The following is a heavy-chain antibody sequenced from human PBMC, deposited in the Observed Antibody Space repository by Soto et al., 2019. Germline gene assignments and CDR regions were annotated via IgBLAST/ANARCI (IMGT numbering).Heavy chain of an antibody. J-gene: IGHJ4*02. CDR1: GLSMSTSGVN. CDR2: IYWDDEK. D-gene: IGHD3-22*01. CDR3: VYSSFYYHSSHYSFDY. V-gene: IGHV2-5*02. Sequence: QITLKESGPTVVKPTETLTLTCTLSGLSMSTSGVNVGWIRQPPGKALEWLATIYWDDEKRYRPSLQSRLTITXAPDKXXVVLTLTDMDPVETATHYCVYSSFYYHSSHYSFDYWGQGTLVTVSS.